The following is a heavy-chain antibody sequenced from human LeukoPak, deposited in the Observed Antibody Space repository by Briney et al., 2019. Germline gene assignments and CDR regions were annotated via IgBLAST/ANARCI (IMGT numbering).Heavy chain of an antibody. CDR2: INWDGGST. CDR3: ARGVGSNWFIYFQY. D-gene: IGHD6-13*01. CDR1: GFTFDDYG. J-gene: IGHJ1*01. Sequence: GGSLRLSCAASGFTFDDYGMSWVRQAPGKGLEWVSGINWDGGSTGYADSVKGRFTISRDNAKNSLYLQVNSLRAEDTAVYYCARGVGSNWFIYFQYWGQGTVVTVSS. V-gene: IGHV3-20*04.